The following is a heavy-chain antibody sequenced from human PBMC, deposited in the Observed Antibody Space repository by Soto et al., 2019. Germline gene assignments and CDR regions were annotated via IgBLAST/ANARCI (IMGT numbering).Heavy chain of an antibody. D-gene: IGHD6-19*01. CDR2: IIPIFGTA. J-gene: IGHJ3*02. V-gene: IGHV1-69*13. Sequence: GASVKVSCKASGGTFSSYAISWVRQAPGQGLEWMGGIIPIFGTANYAQKFQGRVTITADESTSTAYMELSSLRSEDTAVYYCARVTCSTRYSSGCGAFDIWGQGTMVTVSS. CDR1: GGTFSSYA. CDR3: ARVTCSTRYSSGCGAFDI.